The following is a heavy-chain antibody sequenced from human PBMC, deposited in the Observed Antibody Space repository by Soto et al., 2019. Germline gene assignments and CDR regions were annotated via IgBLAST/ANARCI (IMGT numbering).Heavy chain of an antibody. CDR1: GGSIRSYY. Sequence: QVQLQQSGPGLVKPSETLSLTCSVSGGSIRSYYWSWIRQSPEKGLEWIGYFYHSGNSNYNPSLKSRVTISVDTCKNQLSLSLRSVTAADTAVYFCARIASVDPYGYVNGGLDVWGQGTTVTVSS. CDR3: ARIASVDPYGYVNGGLDV. CDR2: FYHSGNS. D-gene: IGHD5-18*01. V-gene: IGHV4-59*01. J-gene: IGHJ6*02.